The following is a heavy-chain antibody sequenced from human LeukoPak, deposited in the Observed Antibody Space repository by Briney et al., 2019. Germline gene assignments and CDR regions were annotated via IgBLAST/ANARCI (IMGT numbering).Heavy chain of an antibody. CDR3: GRDIATAVDY. CDR2: INSAGIST. Sequence: GGSLRLSCTASGFTFSSYWMHWVRQAPGKGLVWVSRINSAGISTNYADSVKGRFTISRDNAKNTLYLQMSSLRAEDTAIYYCGRDIATAVDYWGLGTLVTVSS. CDR1: GFTFSSYW. D-gene: IGHD6-13*01. J-gene: IGHJ4*02. V-gene: IGHV3-74*01.